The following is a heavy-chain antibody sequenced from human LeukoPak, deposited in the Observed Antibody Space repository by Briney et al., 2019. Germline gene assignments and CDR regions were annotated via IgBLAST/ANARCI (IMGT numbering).Heavy chain of an antibody. CDR2: IKEDGSQK. J-gene: IGHJ3*02. CDR3: ARVLGCTNGVCHDAFDI. V-gene: IGHV3-7*01. CDR1: GFTFSKYW. Sequence: GGSLRLSCAASGFTFSKYWMSWVRQAPGKGLEWVANIKEDGSQKNYVDSVKGRFTISRDNAKNSVYLQMNSLRGEDTAVYFCARVLGCTNGVCHDAFDIWGQGTVVTVSS. D-gene: IGHD2-8*01.